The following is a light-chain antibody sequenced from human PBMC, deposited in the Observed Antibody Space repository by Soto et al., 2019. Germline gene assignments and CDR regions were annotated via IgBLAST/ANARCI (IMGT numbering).Light chain of an antibody. CDR1: SSNIGSNT. J-gene: IGLJ1*01. CDR3: AAWDDSLNGLYV. Sequence: QSVLTQPPSASGTPGQRVTLSCSGSSSNIGSNTVNWYQQLPGTAPKLLIYSNNQRPSGVPDRFSGPKSGTSASLAISGLQSEDEADYYCAAWDDSLNGLYVFGTGTKVTVL. V-gene: IGLV1-44*01. CDR2: SNN.